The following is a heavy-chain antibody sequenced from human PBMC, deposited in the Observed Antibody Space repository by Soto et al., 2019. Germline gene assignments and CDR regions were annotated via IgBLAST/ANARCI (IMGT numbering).Heavy chain of an antibody. CDR2: ISSSSSYI. CDR1: GFTFSSYS. D-gene: IGHD2-2*01. V-gene: IGHV3-21*01. Sequence: GGSLRLSCAASGFTFSSYSMNWVRQAAGKGLEWVSSISSSSSYIYYADSVKGRFTISRDNAKNSLYLQMNSLRAEDTAVYYCARGHCSSTSCYPIFDYWGQGTLVTVSS. J-gene: IGHJ4*02. CDR3: ARGHCSSTSCYPIFDY.